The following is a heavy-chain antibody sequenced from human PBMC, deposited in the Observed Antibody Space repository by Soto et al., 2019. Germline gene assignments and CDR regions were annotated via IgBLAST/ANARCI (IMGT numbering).Heavy chain of an antibody. CDR1: GFTFSSYG. D-gene: IGHD1-26*01. CDR2: ISYDGNNK. J-gene: IGHJ6*02. V-gene: IGHV3-30*18. CDR3: AKDIEGVVYYYGMDV. Sequence: QVQLVESGGGVVQPGKSLRLSCAASGFTFSSYGMHWVRQAPGKGLEWVALISYDGNNKYYGDSVKGRFTIFRDNSKNTLFMQMNSLRAEDTVVYFCAKDIEGVVYYYGMDVWGHGTTVTVSS.